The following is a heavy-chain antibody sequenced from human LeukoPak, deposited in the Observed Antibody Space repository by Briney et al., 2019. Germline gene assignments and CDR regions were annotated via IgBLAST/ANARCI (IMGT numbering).Heavy chain of an antibody. CDR2: IYHSGST. V-gene: IGHV4-38-2*01. J-gene: IGHJ3*02. D-gene: IGHD6-25*01. CDR1: GYSISSGYY. Sequence: SETLSLTCAVSGYSISSGYYWGWIRQPPGKGLEWIGSIYHSGSTYYNPSLKSRVTISVDTSKNQFSLKLSPVTAADTAVYYCARRSVAAIAFDIWGQGTMVTVSS. CDR3: ARRSVAAIAFDI.